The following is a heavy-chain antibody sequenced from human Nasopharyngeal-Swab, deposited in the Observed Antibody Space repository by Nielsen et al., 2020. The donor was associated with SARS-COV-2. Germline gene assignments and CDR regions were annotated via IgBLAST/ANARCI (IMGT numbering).Heavy chain of an antibody. CDR2: ISSSSSYI. CDR1: GFTFSSYR. Sequence: GESLKISCAASGFTFSSYRMNWVRQAPGKGLEWVSSISSSSSYIYYADSVKGRFTISRDNAKNSLYLQMNSLRAEDTAVYYCARDLGDEPLELYIRYYYYGMDVWGQGTTVTVSS. CDR3: ARDLGDEPLELYIRYYYYGMDV. D-gene: IGHD1-7*01. J-gene: IGHJ6*02. V-gene: IGHV3-21*01.